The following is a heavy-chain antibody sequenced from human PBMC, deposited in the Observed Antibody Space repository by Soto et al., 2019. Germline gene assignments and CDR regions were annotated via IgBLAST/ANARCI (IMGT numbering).Heavy chain of an antibody. Sequence: EVQLVESGGGLVQPGGSLRLSCSASGFIFSDYWMSWVRQAPGEGLEWVANIKQDGSVTYYVDSVKGRFTISRDNAKNSLYLQMNSVRAEDTALYYCARKGGDYWGQGTLVTVSS. V-gene: IGHV3-7*05. CDR2: IKQDGSVT. CDR3: ARKGGDY. J-gene: IGHJ4*02. CDR1: GFIFSDYW. D-gene: IGHD3-16*01.